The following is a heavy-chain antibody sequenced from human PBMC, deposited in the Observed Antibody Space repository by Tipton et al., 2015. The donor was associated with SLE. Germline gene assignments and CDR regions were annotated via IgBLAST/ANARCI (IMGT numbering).Heavy chain of an antibody. J-gene: IGHJ4*02. Sequence: TLSLTCSVYGDSLSGQYWSWIRQPPGKGLEWIGYISYSGGTYYNPTLKSRVTLSVDKPENHFSLRLSAVTAADTAVYYCARDRGGNSSVYFDYWGQGTLVTVSS. V-gene: IGHV4-59*11. CDR3: ARDRGGNSSVYFDY. CDR1: GDSLSGQY. D-gene: IGHD4-23*01. CDR2: ISYSGGT.